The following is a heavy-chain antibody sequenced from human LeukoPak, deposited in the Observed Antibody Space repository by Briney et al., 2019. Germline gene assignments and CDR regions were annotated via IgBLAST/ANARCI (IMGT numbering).Heavy chain of an antibody. J-gene: IGHJ4*02. CDR3: AKDRSIGTYYTFDH. CDR2: ISGSGLMT. V-gene: IGHV3-23*01. CDR1: GFTFSDYA. Sequence: GGSLRLSCAASGFTFSDYAMTWVRQAPGKGLEWVATISGSGLMTYYADSVKGRFTVSGDNSKNTLYLQMSSLTAADTAVYYCAKDRSIGTYYTFDHWGQGTLVTVSS. D-gene: IGHD1-26*01.